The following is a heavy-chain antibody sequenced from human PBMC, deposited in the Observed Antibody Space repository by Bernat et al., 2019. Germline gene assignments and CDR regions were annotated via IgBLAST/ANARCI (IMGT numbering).Heavy chain of an antibody. CDR3: AKDIDPRYYYDSSGYSAGSGAFDI. J-gene: IGHJ3*02. V-gene: IGHV3-23*01. CDR2: IIGSGGST. CDR1: GFTFSSYS. Sequence: EVQLFESGGGLVQPGGSLRLSCAASGFTFSSYSISWVRQAPGKGLEWVSAIIGSGGSTYYSDSVKGRFTISRDNSKNTLYLQMNSLRAEDTAVYYCAKDIDPRYYYDSSGYSAGSGAFDIWGQGTMVTVSS. D-gene: IGHD3-22*01.